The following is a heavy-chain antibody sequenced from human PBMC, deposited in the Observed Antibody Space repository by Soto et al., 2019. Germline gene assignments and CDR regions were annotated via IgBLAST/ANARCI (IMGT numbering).Heavy chain of an antibody. CDR2: INRSGST. Sequence: SETLSLTCAVYGGSFSDYYWSWIRQPPGEGLEWIGEINRSGSTNYNPSLKSRVTISVDTSKNQFSLKLSSVTAADTAVYYCASLYYYYMAVWGKGTTLTVS. J-gene: IGHJ6*03. V-gene: IGHV4-34*01. CDR1: GGSFSDYY. CDR3: ASLYYYYMAV.